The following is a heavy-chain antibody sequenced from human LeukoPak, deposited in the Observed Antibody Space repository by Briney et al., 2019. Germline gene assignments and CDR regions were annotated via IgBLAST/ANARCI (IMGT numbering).Heavy chain of an antibody. J-gene: IGHJ4*02. Sequence: GGSLRLSCAAFGFTFSSYSMNWVRQAPGKGREWVSSISSSSSYIYYADSVKGRFTISRDNAKNSLYLQMNSLRAEDTAVYYCARDPGSWQSDYWGQGTLVTVSS. CDR1: GFTFSSYS. V-gene: IGHV3-21*01. CDR2: ISSSSSYI. CDR3: ARDPGSWQSDY. D-gene: IGHD6-19*01.